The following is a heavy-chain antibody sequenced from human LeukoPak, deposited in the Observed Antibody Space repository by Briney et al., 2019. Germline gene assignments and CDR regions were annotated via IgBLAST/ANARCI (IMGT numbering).Heavy chain of an antibody. CDR2: IYYSGST. D-gene: IGHD3-22*01. Sequence: SETLSLTCTVSGVSISSYYWSWIRQPPGKGLEWIGHIYYSGSTNYNPSLKSRVTISVDTSKNQFSLKLSSVTAADTAVYYCARADSSGYYVGYWGQGTLVTVSS. V-gene: IGHV4-59*01. CDR1: GVSISSYY. J-gene: IGHJ4*02. CDR3: ARADSSGYYVGY.